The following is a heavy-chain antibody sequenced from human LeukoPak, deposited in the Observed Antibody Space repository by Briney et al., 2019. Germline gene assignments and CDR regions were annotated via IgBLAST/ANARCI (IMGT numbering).Heavy chain of an antibody. CDR1: GFTFSSYA. J-gene: IGHJ4*02. Sequence: PGESLRLSCAASGFTFSSYAMSWVRQAPGKGLEWVSGISGSGGSTYYADSVKGRFTISRDNSKNTLYLQMNSLRAEDTAVYYCAKDQTGVAYYFDYWGQGTLVTVSS. CDR3: AKDQTGVAYYFDY. V-gene: IGHV3-23*01. D-gene: IGHD5-12*01. CDR2: ISGSGGST.